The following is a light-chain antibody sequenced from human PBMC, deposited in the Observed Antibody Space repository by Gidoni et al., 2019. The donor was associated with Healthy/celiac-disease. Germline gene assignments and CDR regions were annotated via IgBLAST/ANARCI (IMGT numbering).Light chain of an antibody. J-gene: IGKJ4*01. Sequence: IQMTQSPSSLSASVGDRLTITCQASQDISNYFNWYQQNPGKAPKLLIYDASNLETGVPSRFSGRGAGTDSTFTISSLQHEDIAKYYWQQYDNLPLTFGGGTKVEIK. CDR1: QDISNY. V-gene: IGKV1-33*01. CDR3: QQYDNLPLT. CDR2: DAS.